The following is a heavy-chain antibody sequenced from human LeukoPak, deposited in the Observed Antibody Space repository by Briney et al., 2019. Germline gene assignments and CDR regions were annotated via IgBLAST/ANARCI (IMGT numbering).Heavy chain of an antibody. CDR1: GFTFSNYS. D-gene: IGHD2-21*01. J-gene: IGHJ4*02. V-gene: IGHV3-21*01. CDR2: ISSSSSYI. Sequence: GGSLRLSCAASGFTFSNYSMNWVRQAPGKGLEWVSSISSSSSYIYYADSVKGRLTISRDHAKHSLYLQMNSLRAGDTAVYYCASGIGGVAYWGQGTLVTVSS. CDR3: ASGIGGVAY.